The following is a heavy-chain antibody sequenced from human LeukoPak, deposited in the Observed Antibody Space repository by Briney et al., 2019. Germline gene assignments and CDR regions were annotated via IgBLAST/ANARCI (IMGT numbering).Heavy chain of an antibody. CDR2: VNWNSGAI. Sequence: PGGSLRLSCGGSGFIFGDYAMHWVRQAPGKGLEWVSGVNWNSGAIDYAESVKGRFTISRDNAKNSLYLQMNSLRTEDTALYFCARDRAYSYGYTYFDLWGRGTLVTVSS. V-gene: IGHV3-9*01. D-gene: IGHD5-18*01. CDR1: GFIFGDYA. J-gene: IGHJ2*01. CDR3: ARDRAYSYGYTYFDL.